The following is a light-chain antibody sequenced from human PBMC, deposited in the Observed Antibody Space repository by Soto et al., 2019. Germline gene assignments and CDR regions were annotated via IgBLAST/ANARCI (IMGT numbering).Light chain of an antibody. V-gene: IGLV3-21*02. Sequence: SYELTQPPSVSVAPAQTGPRISCGGNDIASKSVHWSQQKPGQAPVLVVYDDNDRPSGIPERLSGSNSGDTATLTISRVEAGDEADYYCQVWDSSSDNYVFGTGTKLT. CDR1: DIASKS. J-gene: IGLJ1*01. CDR3: QVWDSSSDNYV. CDR2: DDN.